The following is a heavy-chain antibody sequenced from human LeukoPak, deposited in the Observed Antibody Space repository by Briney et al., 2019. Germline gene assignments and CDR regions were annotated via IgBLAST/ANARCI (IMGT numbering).Heavy chain of an antibody. J-gene: IGHJ4*02. CDR1: GYTLTSYG. CDR3: ARGAYGDK. Sequence: ASVKVSCKASGYTLTSYGINWMRQAPGQGLEWMGWISTQSGNTNYAQKVQGRLTLTTDRSTNTAYMELRSLRSDDTVVYYCARGAYGDKWGQGTMVTVSS. D-gene: IGHD4-17*01. CDR2: ISTQSGNT. V-gene: IGHV1-18*01.